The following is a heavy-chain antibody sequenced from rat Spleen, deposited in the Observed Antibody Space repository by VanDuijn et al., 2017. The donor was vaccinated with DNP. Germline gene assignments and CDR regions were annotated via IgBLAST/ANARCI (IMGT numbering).Heavy chain of an antibody. CDR1: GFSLTSNS. V-gene: IGHV2-1*01. D-gene: IGHD4-3*01. J-gene: IGHJ2*01. Sequence: QVQLKESGPGLVQHSQTLSLTCTVSGFSLTSNSVHWVRQPPGKGLEWMGGIWSGGSTYYNSALKSRLSISRDTSKSQVFLKMNSLQTEDTAMYFCARNGVEWGQGVMVTVSS. CDR2: IWSGGST. CDR3: ARNGVE.